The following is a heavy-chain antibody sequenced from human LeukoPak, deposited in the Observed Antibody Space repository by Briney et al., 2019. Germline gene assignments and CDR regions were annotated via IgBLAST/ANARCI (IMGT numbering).Heavy chain of an antibody. CDR3: ASVGKTAEYFDY. J-gene: IGHJ4*02. V-gene: IGHV3-21*01. Sequence: GGSLRLSCAASGFTFSSYSMNWVRQAPGKGLEWVSSISSSSSYIYYADSVKGRFTISRDNAKNSLYPQMNSLRAEDTAVYYCASVGKTAEYFDYWGQGTLVTVSS. D-gene: IGHD2-21*02. CDR2: ISSSSSYI. CDR1: GFTFSSYS.